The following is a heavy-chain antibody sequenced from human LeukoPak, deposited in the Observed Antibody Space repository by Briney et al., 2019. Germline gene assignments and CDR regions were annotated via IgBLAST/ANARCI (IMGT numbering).Heavy chain of an antibody. D-gene: IGHD5-18*01. CDR2: IGSSSTYI. CDR1: GFTFSDYS. CDR3: ARSNMDTAMITRSIGV. V-gene: IGHV3-21*05. J-gene: IGHJ4*02. Sequence: GRSLSLFCAASGFTFSDYSMNCARQAPGKGLECLSFIGSSSTYIFYANSLKGRFTISRDNAKNSLYLQMDSLRAEDTAVYYCARSNMDTAMITRSIGVWGQGTLVTASS.